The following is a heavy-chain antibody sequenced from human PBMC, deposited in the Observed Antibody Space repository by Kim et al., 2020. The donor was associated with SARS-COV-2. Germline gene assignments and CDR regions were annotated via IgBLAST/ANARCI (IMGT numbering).Heavy chain of an antibody. J-gene: IGHJ6*02. Sequence: GGSLRLSCAASGFTFSSYAMHWVRQAPGKGLEWVAVISYDGSNKYYADSVKGRFTISRDNSKNTLYLQMNSLRAEDTAVYYCARDLVVVDHENERGYYYYGMDVWGQGTTVTVSS. CDR1: GFTFSSYA. CDR2: ISYDGSNK. D-gene: IGHD2-21*01. V-gene: IGHV3-30*04. CDR3: ARDLVVVDHENERGYYYYGMDV.